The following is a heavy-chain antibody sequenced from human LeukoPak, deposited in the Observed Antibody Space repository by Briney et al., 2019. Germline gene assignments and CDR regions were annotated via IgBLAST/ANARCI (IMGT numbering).Heavy chain of an antibody. CDR2: IIPILGIA. Sequence: GASVKVSCKASGGTFSSYAISWVRQAPGQGLEWMGRIIPILGIANYAQKFQGRVTITADKSTSTAYMELSSLRSEDTAVYYCARDQGYGGKTKAWGAFDIWGQGTMVTVSS. CDR1: GGTFSSYA. D-gene: IGHD4-23*01. V-gene: IGHV1-69*04. J-gene: IGHJ3*02. CDR3: ARDQGYGGKTKAWGAFDI.